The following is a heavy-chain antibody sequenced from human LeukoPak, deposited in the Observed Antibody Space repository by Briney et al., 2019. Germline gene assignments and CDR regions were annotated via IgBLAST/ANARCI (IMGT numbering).Heavy chain of an antibody. CDR3: ARHLPSTLYYDSSSYPPDDY. CDR1: GYSFTSYW. CDR2: IDPDDSYT. D-gene: IGHD3-22*01. J-gene: IGHJ4*02. Sequence: GESLKISCKGSGYSFTSYWISWVRQMPGKGLEWMGRIDPDDSYTNFSPSFQGHVTISADKYISTAYLQWSSLKASDTAMYYCARHLPSTLYYDSSSYPPDDYWGQGTLVTVSS. V-gene: IGHV5-10-1*01.